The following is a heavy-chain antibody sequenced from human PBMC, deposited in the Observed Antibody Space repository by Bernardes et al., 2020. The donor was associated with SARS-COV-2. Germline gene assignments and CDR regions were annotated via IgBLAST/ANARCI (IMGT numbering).Heavy chain of an antibody. J-gene: IGHJ4*02. CDR2: ISGSGGST. CDR1: GFTFSSYV. V-gene: IGHV3-23*01. Sequence: GSLRLSCVASGFTFSSYVMSWVRQAPGKGLEWVCSISGSGGSTHYADSVKGRFTISRDNSKNTLNLQMNSLRAEDAAVYYCATNLSSGWPLDYWGQGTLVTVSS. D-gene: IGHD6-19*01. CDR3: ATNLSSGWPLDY.